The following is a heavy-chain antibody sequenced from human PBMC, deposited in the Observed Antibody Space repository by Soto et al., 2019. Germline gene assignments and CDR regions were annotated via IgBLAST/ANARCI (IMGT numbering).Heavy chain of an antibody. D-gene: IGHD3-3*01. CDR2: INAGNGNT. CDR1: GCSFTSCA. CDR3: ARVSRSPYYDFCSGYYSRYYYGMDA. Sequence: XSVKVSCKASGCSFTSCARRWVRQDTGQRLEWMGWINAGNGNTKYSQKFQGRVTITRDTSASTAYMELSSLRSEDTAVYYCARVSRSPYYDFCSGYYSRYYYGMDAWGQGTTVTSP. J-gene: IGHJ6*02. V-gene: IGHV1-3*01.